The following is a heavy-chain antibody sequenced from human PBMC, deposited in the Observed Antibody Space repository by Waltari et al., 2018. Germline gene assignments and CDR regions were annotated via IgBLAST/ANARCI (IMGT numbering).Heavy chain of an antibody. Sequence: EVQLVESGGGSVQPGGSLRLSCVASGFSISNYWMNWVRQAPGKGLVWVARIKKGGSITTDADSVRGRFAISKDNAKNAVYLQMNSLRFEGTARYYCAKSDWFDPWGQGTLVTVSS. CDR2: IKKGGSIT. CDR1: GFSISNYW. CDR3: AKSDWFDP. V-gene: IGHV3-74*01. J-gene: IGHJ5*02.